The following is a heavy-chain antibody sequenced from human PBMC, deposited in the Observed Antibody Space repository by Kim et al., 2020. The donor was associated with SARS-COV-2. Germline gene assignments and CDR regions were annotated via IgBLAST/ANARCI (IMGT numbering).Heavy chain of an antibody. D-gene: IGHD2-21*01. V-gene: IGHV3-48*03. J-gene: IGHJ4*01. CDR3: VRSTVVNSQRIHFYS. Sequence: GGSLRLSCTASGFTFGTYEMNWVRQVPGKGLEWISYISSSSTTVLHADSVKGRFTILRDNAKNSLYLQMNSLRAEDTAIYYCVRSTVVNSQRIHFYSWG. CDR2: ISSSSTTV. CDR1: GFTFGTYE.